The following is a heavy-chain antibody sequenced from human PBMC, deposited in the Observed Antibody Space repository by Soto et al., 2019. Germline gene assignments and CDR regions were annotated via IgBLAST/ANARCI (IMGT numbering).Heavy chain of an antibody. Sequence: EVQLVESGGGLVQPGGSLRLSCAASGFTFSSYWMHWVRQAPGKGLVWVSRLNGDGSTTSYADSVKDRFIISRDNAKNMLYLQMNSLRAADTAVYYCARPPYYCSGTPFDHCGQGTLVTVSS. D-gene: IGHD2-15*01. CDR2: LNGDGSTT. CDR1: GFTFSSYW. J-gene: IGHJ4*02. V-gene: IGHV3-74*01. CDR3: ARPPYYCSGTPFDH.